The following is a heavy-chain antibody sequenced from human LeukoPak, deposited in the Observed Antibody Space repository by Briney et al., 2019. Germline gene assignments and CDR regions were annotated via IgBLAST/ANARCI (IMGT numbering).Heavy chain of an antibody. J-gene: IGHJ2*01. D-gene: IGHD2-15*01. CDR1: GGSISNYY. CDR2: ISYSGRT. CDR3: ARGGSGCSWPLDWYFDL. Sequence: SETLSLTCAVSGGSISNYYWSWIRQPPGKGLEWIGYISYSGRTNYNPPPKRRVTILIDTSKNQFSLKLSSVTAAETGMYYCARGGSGCSWPLDWYFDLWGRGTQVTVCS. V-gene: IGHV4-59*01.